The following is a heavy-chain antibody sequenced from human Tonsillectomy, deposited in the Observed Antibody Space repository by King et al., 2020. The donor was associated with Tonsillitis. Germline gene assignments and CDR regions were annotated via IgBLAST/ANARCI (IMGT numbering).Heavy chain of an antibody. J-gene: IGHJ3*02. Sequence: VQLVESGGGVVQPGRSLRLSCAASGFMFSSSGMNWVRQAPGKGLEWVAVISYDGSNKYYADSVKGRFTISRDNSKNTLFLQMNSLRAEDTAVYYCARDMTYYDDNPHDAFDIWGQGTMVTVSS. CDR2: ISYDGSNK. CDR1: GFMFSSSG. D-gene: IGHD3-22*01. V-gene: IGHV3-33*05. CDR3: ARDMTYYDDNPHDAFDI.